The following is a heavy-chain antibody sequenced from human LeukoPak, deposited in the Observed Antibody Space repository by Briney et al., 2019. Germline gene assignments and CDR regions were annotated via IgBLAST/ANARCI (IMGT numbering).Heavy chain of an antibody. J-gene: IGHJ6*02. V-gene: IGHV3-30*18. CDR2: ISYDGSNK. Sequence: PGGSLRLSCAASGFTFSSYGMHWVRQAPGKGLEWVAVISYDGSNKYYADSVKGRFTISRDNSKNTLYLQMNSLRAEDTAVYYCAKGTYDKHYYYYYGMDVWGQGTTVTVSS. CDR1: GFTFSSYG. CDR3: AKGTYDKHYYYYYGMDV. D-gene: IGHD3-16*01.